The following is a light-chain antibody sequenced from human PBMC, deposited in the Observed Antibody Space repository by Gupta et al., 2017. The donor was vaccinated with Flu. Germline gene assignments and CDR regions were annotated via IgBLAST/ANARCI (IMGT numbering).Light chain of an antibody. CDR2: EVS. CDR1: TSAVGGYNY. V-gene: IGLV2-8*01. J-gene: IGLJ2*01. CDR3: SSYAGSNNLV. Sequence: SVTISCTGTTSAVGGYNYVSWYQQHPGKAPKLMIYEVSKRPSGVPDRFSGSKSGNTASLTVSGLQAEDEADYYCSSYAGSNNLVFGGGTKLTVL.